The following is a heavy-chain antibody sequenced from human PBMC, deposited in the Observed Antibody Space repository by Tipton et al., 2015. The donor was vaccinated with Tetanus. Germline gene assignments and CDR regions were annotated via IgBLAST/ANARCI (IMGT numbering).Heavy chain of an antibody. V-gene: IGHV4-31*03. J-gene: IGHJ4*02. D-gene: IGHD1-26*01. CDR1: GGSISSGGYY. Sequence: GLVKPSQTLSLTCTVSGGSISSGGYYWSWIRQHPGKGLEWIGDIYNSGSSYYNPSLKSRVTISVDTSKNQFSLKLNSVTAADTAVYYCARDQARGARGWNYFDYWGQGSLVTASS. CDR3: ARDQARGARGWNYFDY. CDR2: IYNSGSS.